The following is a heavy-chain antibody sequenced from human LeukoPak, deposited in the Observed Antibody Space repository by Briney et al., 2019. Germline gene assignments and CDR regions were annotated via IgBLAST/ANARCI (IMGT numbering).Heavy chain of an antibody. Sequence: GGSLILSCSVSGHPFGSYAMNWVRRARGKGVEWVYSISSSGVGTHYADCVKGRCNISRHNSKHTLYVHTQSLRAEDTFVYYCTSEWWLISGYSPYWGQGNRVPVS. CDR3: TSEWWLISGYSPY. CDR2: ISSSGVGT. J-gene: IGHJ4*02. D-gene: IGHD3-22*01. CDR1: GHPFGSYA. V-gene: IGHV3-23*01.